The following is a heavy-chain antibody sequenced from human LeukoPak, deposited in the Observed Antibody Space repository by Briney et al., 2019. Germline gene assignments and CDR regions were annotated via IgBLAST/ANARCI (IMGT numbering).Heavy chain of an antibody. D-gene: IGHD3-16*01. Sequence: PSETLPLTCAVYGGSFSGYYWSWIRQPPGKGLEWIGEINHSGSTNYNPSLKSRVTISVDTSKNQFSLKLSSVTTADTAVYYCARGLGRYYYYYMDVWGKGTTVTVSS. CDR2: INHSGST. V-gene: IGHV4-34*01. CDR1: GGSFSGYY. J-gene: IGHJ6*03. CDR3: ARGLGRYYYYYMDV.